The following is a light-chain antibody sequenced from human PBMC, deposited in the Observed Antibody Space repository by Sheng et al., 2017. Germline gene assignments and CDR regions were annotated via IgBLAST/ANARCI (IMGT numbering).Light chain of an antibody. Sequence: EIVLTQSPGTLSLSPGERATLSCRASQTISSSYLARYQQKPGQPPSLLIYGASNRATGVPDRFSGSGSGTDFTLTISRLEPEDFAVYYCQQFGSSPPWTFGQGTKVEIK. J-gene: IGKJ1*01. CDR1: QTISSSY. CDR2: GAS. V-gene: IGKV3-20*01. CDR3: QQFGSSPPWT.